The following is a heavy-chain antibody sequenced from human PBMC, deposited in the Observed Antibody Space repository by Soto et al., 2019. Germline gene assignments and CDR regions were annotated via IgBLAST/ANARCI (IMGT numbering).Heavy chain of an antibody. CDR2: IKQDGSEK. V-gene: IGHV3-7*01. Sequence: GGSLRLSCAASGFTFSSYWMSWVRQAPGKGLEWVANIKQDGSEKYYVDSVKGRFTISRDNAKNSLYLQMNSLRAEDTAVYYCARDAPHTIYDDYGDPTNYWYFDLWGRGTLVTVSS. CDR1: GFTFSSYW. CDR3: ARDAPHTIYDDYGDPTNYWYFDL. J-gene: IGHJ2*01. D-gene: IGHD4-17*01.